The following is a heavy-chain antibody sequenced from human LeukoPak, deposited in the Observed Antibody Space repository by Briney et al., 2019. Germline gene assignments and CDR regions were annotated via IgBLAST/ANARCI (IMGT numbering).Heavy chain of an antibody. J-gene: IGHJ6*03. CDR2: IYHSGST. CDR1: GYSISSGYY. Sequence: SETLSLTCTVSGYSISSGYYWGWIRQPPGKGLEWIGSIYHSGSTYYNPSLKSRVTMSVDTSKNQFSLKLSSVTAADTAVYYCARERLVVVPAAIERYYYYYMDVWGKGTTVTISS. CDR3: ARERLVVVPAAIERYYYYYMDV. D-gene: IGHD2-2*02. V-gene: IGHV4-38-2*02.